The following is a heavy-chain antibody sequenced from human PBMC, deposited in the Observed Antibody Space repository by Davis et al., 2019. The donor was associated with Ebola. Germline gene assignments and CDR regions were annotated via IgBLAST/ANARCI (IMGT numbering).Heavy chain of an antibody. CDR2: TVVGSGST. J-gene: IGHJ1*01. V-gene: IGHV1-58*01. CDR1: GFTLSNSA. D-gene: IGHD2-8*02. Sequence: SVKVSCKASGFTLSNSAVQWVRQARGQPLEWIGWTVVGSGSTNYAQKFQERVTITRDMSTSTAYMELSSLRSEDTAVYYCAADCSAGVCYEVWGQGTLVTASS. CDR3: AADCSAGVCYEV.